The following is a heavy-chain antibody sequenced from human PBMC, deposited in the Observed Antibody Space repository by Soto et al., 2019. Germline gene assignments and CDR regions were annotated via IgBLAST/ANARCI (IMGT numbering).Heavy chain of an antibody. D-gene: IGHD6-19*01. V-gene: IGHV3-23*01. CDR1: GFTFSSCA. CDR3: ARGDSSGWLYYFDY. J-gene: IGHJ4*02. Sequence: GGSLRLSCAASGFTFSSCAMNWVRQAPEKGLEWVSTISGSGGSAYYADSVKGRFTISKDNAKNSLYLQMNSLRAEDTAVYYCARGDSSGWLYYFDYWGQGTLVTVSS. CDR2: ISGSGGSA.